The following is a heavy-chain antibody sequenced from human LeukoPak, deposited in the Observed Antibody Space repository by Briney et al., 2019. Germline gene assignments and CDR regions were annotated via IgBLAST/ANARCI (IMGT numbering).Heavy chain of an antibody. CDR1: GGSISSGSYY. CDR3: ARGYSGYTHRAGWFDP. CDR2: IYTSGST. V-gene: IGHV4-61*02. D-gene: IGHD5-12*01. Sequence: SETLSLTCTVSGGSISSGSYYWSWIRQPAGKGLEWIGRIYTSGSTNYNPSLKSRVTISVDTSKNQFSLKLSSVTAADTAVYYCARGYSGYTHRAGWFDPWGQGTLVTVSS. J-gene: IGHJ5*02.